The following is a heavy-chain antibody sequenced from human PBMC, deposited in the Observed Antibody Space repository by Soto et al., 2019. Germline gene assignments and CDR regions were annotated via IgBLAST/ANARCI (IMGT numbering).Heavy chain of an antibody. V-gene: IGHV1-3*01. J-gene: IGHJ6*02. CDR2: INAGNGNT. Sequence: ASVKVSCKASGYTFTSYAMHWVRQAPGQRLEWRGWINAGNGNTKYSQKFQGRVTITRGTSASTAYMELSSLRSEDTAVYYCASGFWYYGMDVWGQGTTVTVSS. CDR3: ASGFWYYGMDV. CDR1: GYTFTSYA. D-gene: IGHD5-12*01.